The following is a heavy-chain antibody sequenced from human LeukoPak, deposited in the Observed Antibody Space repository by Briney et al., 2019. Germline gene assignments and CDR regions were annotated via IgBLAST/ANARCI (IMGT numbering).Heavy chain of an antibody. Sequence: GGSLRLSCAASGFIFSNAWMNWVRQAPGKGLEWVSTLSGSGITTYYADSVKGRFTISRDNSKNTLYLQMNSLRAEDTAVYYCAKGIYSSGWSYFDYWGHGTLVTVSS. CDR1: GFIFSNAW. V-gene: IGHV3-23*01. CDR2: LSGSGITT. CDR3: AKGIYSSGWSYFDY. J-gene: IGHJ4*01. D-gene: IGHD6-19*01.